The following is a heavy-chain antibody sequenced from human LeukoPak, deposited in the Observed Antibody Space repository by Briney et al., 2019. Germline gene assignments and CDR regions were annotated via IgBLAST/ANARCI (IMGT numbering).Heavy chain of an antibody. D-gene: IGHD3-10*01. CDR1: GGSISSYY. V-gene: IGHV4-59*08. Sequence: SETLSLTCTVSGGSISSYYWSWIRQPPGKGLEWIGYIYYSGSTNYNPSLKSRVTISVDTSKNQFSLKLSSVTAADTAVYYCARHGHRGYGMDVWGQGTTVTVSS. CDR2: IYYSGST. J-gene: IGHJ6*02. CDR3: ARHGHRGYGMDV.